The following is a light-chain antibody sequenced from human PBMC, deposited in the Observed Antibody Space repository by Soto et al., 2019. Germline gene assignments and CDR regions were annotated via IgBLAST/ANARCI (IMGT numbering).Light chain of an antibody. CDR1: SSGVGNYNL. V-gene: IGLV2-23*01. Sequence: QSALTQPASVSGSPGQSITISCTGTSSGVGNYNLVSWYQQHPGEAPKLMIYEGTKRPSGVSNRFSGSKFGNTASLTISGLQAEDEVDYYCCSYAGDSTWVFGGGTQLTVL. J-gene: IGLJ3*02. CDR3: CSYAGDSTWV. CDR2: EGT.